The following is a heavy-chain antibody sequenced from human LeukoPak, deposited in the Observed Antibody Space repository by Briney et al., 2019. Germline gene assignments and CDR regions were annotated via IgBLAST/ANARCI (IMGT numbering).Heavy chain of an antibody. CDR3: ARVYQSAEYYFDY. CDR1: GGSISNYY. Sequence: SETLSLSCTVSGGSISNYYWSWIRQPPGKGLEWIGYIYYTGSTEYHPSLKSRVTISLDTSKNQFSLKLTSVTAADTAVYYCARVYQSAEYYFDYWGQGNLVSVSS. J-gene: IGHJ4*02. CDR2: IYYTGST. V-gene: IGHV4-59*01. D-gene: IGHD2-2*01.